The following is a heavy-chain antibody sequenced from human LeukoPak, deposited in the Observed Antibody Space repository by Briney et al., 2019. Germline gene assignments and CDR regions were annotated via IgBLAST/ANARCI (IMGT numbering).Heavy chain of an antibody. J-gene: IGHJ4*02. Sequence: PSETLSLTCTVSGGSISSYYWSWIRQPAGKGLEWIGRIYTSGSTSYNPSLKSRVTMSVDTSKNQFSLRLSSVTAADTAVYYCARASYSYDISGWVPFDYWGQGTLVTVSS. D-gene: IGHD3-22*01. CDR3: ARASYSYDISGWVPFDY. CDR2: IYTSGST. V-gene: IGHV4-4*07. CDR1: GGSISSYY.